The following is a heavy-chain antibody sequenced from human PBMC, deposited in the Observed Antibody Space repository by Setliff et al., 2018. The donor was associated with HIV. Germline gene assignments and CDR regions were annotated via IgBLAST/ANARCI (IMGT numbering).Heavy chain of an antibody. Sequence: SETLSLTCTVSGGSINISSYYWGWIRQPPGKGLEWIGSMYYSESTYQNLSLKRRVTISVDMSKNQFSLKLSSVTAADTAVYYCASGNCAGDCYHDYWGQGTLVTVSS. J-gene: IGHJ4*02. CDR2: MYYSEST. CDR1: GGSINISSYY. D-gene: IGHD2-21*02. CDR3: ASGNCAGDCYHDY. V-gene: IGHV4-39*01.